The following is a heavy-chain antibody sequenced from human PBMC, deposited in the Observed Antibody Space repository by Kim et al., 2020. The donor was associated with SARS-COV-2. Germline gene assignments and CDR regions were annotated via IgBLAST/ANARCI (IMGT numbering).Heavy chain of an antibody. J-gene: IGHJ3*02. D-gene: IGHD5-12*01. CDR3: ARGRDGYQALGYAFDI. V-gene: IGHV1-69*01. Sequence: KFQGRVTITADESTSTAYMELSSLRSEDTAVYYCARGRDGYQALGYAFDIWGQGTMVTVSS.